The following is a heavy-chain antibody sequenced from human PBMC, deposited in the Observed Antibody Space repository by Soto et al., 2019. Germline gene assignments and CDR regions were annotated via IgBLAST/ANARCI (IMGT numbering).Heavy chain of an antibody. V-gene: IGHV3-30-3*01. J-gene: IGHJ4*02. Sequence: QVQLVESGGGVVQPGRSLRLSCAASGFTFSSYAMHWVRQAPGKGLEWVAVISYDGSNKYYADSVKGRFTISRDNSKNTLYLQMNSLRAEDTAVYYCARDFSDSSSFDYWGQGTRVTVSS. D-gene: IGHD6-13*01. CDR3: ARDFSDSSSFDY. CDR2: ISYDGSNK. CDR1: GFTFSSYA.